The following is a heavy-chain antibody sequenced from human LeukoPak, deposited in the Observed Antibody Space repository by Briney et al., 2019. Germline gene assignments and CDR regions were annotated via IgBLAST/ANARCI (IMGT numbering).Heavy chain of an antibody. CDR2: IARACDT. V-gene: IGHV3-53*01. D-gene: IGHD5-12*01. CDR3: ARASGYSGYDPFDY. J-gene: IGHJ4*02. CDR1: GFTVSCNY. Sequence: PGGSLRLSFAASGFTVSCNYMSWVRQAPGKVLEWVSVIARACDTYYKDSVKGRFHISRDNSKNTLYLQMNTLRAEDTAVYYCARASGYSGYDPFDYWGQATLVTVSS.